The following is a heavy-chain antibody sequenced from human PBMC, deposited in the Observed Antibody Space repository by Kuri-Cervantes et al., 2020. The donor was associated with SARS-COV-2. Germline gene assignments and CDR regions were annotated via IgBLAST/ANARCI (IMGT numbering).Heavy chain of an antibody. V-gene: IGHV3-30*18. CDR1: EFTFSSYG. Sequence: GGSLRLSCAASEFTFSSYGMHWVRQALGKGLEWVAVISYDGSNKYYGDSVKGRFTISRDNSKNTLYLQMNSLRAEGTALFYCAKLASHSGFYYYYGMDVWGHGTMVTVSS. J-gene: IGHJ6*02. CDR2: ISYDGSNK. CDR3: AKLASHSGFYYYYGMDV. D-gene: IGHD2-21*01.